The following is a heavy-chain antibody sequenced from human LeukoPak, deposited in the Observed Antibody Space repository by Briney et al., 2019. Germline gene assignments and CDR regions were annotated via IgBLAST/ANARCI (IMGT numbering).Heavy chain of an antibody. D-gene: IGHD5-12*01. CDR1: GASISGYF. CDR3: ARVRGLNWFDP. J-gene: IGHJ5*02. Sequence: PSETLSLTCTVSGASISGYFWSWIRQPPGKGLEWIGYISSSGNTNYNPSLKSRVTISVDTSKNQFSLKLSSVTAADTAVYYCARVRGLNWFDPWGQGTLVTVSS. V-gene: IGHV4-59*01. CDR2: ISSSGNT.